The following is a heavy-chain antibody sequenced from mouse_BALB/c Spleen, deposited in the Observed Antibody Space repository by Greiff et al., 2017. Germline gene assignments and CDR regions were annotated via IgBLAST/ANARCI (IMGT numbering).Heavy chain of an antibody. J-gene: IGHJ2*01. D-gene: IGHD4-1*01. CDR3: ARRETGTFDY. Sequence: QVQLQQSGAELVRPGTSVKVSCKASGYAFTNYLIEWVKQRPGQGLEWIGVINPGSGGTNYNEKFKGKATLTADKSSSTAYMQLSSLTSDDSAVYFCARRETGTFDYWGQGTTLTVSS. V-gene: IGHV1-54*01. CDR1: GYAFTNYL. CDR2: INPGSGGT.